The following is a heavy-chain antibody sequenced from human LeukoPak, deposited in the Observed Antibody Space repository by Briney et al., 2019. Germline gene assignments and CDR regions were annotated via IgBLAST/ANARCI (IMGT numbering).Heavy chain of an antibody. D-gene: IGHD5-12*01. CDR2: MIQSGSS. CDR3: ARGNIVATILGGLHGTTAFDF. Sequence: SETLSLTCGVSGGAFSDYYWSWIRQAPGKGLEWIGEMIQSGSSNYNPSLRSRVTISGDTSGNQFSLKLNSLTAADTAVYYCARGNIVATILGGLHGTTAFDFWGQGILVTVSS. V-gene: IGHV4-34*01. J-gene: IGHJ4*02. CDR1: GGAFSDYY.